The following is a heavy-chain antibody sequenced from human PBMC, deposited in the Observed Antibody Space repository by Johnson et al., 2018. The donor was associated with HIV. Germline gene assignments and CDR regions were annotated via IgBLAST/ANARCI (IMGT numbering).Heavy chain of an antibody. Sequence: VQLVESGGGVVRPGGSLRLSCAASGFTLDDYGMAWVRQAPGKGLEWVSGITWNGGSTGYADSVKGRFTISRDNSKNTLYLQMNSQRAEDTAVYYCARDRCSSTSCIDAFDIWGQGTMVTVSS. CDR3: ARDRCSSTSCIDAFDI. CDR2: ITWNGGST. CDR1: GFTLDDYG. J-gene: IGHJ3*02. D-gene: IGHD2-2*01. V-gene: IGHV3-20*04.